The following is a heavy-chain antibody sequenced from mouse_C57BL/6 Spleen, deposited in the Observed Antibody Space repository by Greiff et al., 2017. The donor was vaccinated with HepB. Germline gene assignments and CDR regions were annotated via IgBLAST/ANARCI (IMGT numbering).Heavy chain of an antibody. D-gene: IGHD2-13*01. CDR3: ARHDGDYPNYYAMYY. CDR1: GFSLTSYG. V-gene: IGHV2-6-1*01. J-gene: IGHJ4*01. CDR2: IWSDGST. Sequence: QVQLMESGPGLVAPSQSLSITCTVSGFSLTSYGVHWVRQPPGKGLEWLVVIWSDGSTTYNSALTSRLGISKDNYKSQDLLKMNSLQTDDTTMYYCARHDGDYPNYYAMYYRGKGTSVTVSS.